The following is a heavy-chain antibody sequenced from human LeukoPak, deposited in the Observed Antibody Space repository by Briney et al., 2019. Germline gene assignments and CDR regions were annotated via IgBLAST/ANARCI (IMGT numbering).Heavy chain of an antibody. J-gene: IGHJ5*02. CDR1: GFTFSSYS. V-gene: IGHV3-48*01. CDR3: ARGQDYDFWSGYNWFDP. D-gene: IGHD3-3*01. Sequence: GGSPRLSCAASGFTFSSYSMNWVRQAPGKGLEWVSYISSSSSTIYYADSVKGRFTISRDNAKNSLYLQMNSLRAEDTAVYYCARGQDYDFWSGYNWFDPWGQGTLVTVSS. CDR2: ISSSSSTI.